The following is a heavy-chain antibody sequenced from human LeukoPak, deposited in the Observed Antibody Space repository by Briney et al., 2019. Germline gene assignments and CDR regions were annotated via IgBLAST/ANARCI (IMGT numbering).Heavy chain of an antibody. D-gene: IGHD1-14*01. V-gene: IGHV3-21*01. CDR1: GFTFSSYS. J-gene: IGHJ3*02. CDR2: ISSSSSYI. CDR3: ARWYTNAFDI. Sequence: GGSQRLSCAASGFTFSSYSMNWVRQAPGKGLEWVSSISSSSSYIYYADSVKDRFTISRDNTKNSLYLQMNSLRAEETAVYYCARWYTNAFDIWGQGTMVTVSS.